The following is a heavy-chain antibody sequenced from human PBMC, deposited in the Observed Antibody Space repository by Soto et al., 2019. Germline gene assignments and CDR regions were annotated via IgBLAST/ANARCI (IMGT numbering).Heavy chain of an antibody. CDR2: RNPNSGNT. D-gene: IGHD2-2*01. Sequence: XSVKVSCNASGYTFTRYDINLVRQATGQGLEWMGWRNPNSGNTGYAQKFQGRVTMTRNTSISTAYMELRSLRSEDTAVYYCARDCSITNMDVWGKGTTVTVSS. CDR3: ARDCSITNMDV. V-gene: IGHV1-8*01. J-gene: IGHJ6*03. CDR1: GYTFTRYD.